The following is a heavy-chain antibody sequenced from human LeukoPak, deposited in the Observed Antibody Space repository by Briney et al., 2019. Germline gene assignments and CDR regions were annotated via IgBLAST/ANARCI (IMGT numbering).Heavy chain of an antibody. V-gene: IGHV3-48*01. CDR2: ISSSSSTI. CDR3: AKDFVVVPGNVNYFDY. CDR1: GFTFSSYS. Sequence: GGSLRLSCAASGFTFSSYSMNWVRQAPGKGLEWVSYISSSSSTIYYADSVKGRFTISRDNSKNTLYLQMNSLRAEDTAVYYCAKDFVVVPGNVNYFDYWGQGTLVTVSS. D-gene: IGHD2-21*02. J-gene: IGHJ4*02.